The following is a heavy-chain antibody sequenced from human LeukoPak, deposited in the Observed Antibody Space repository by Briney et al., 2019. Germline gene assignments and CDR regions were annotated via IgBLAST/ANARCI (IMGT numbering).Heavy chain of an antibody. CDR2: INTNSGGT. V-gene: IGHV1-2*02. CDR3: ARDGSYYGRALDI. Sequence: GASVKVSCKASGYTFTNYDMYWVRQAPRHGREGMGWINTNSGGTTYAQKFQGRVTMNRDTPISTAYMERSRLRSDDPAVYYCARDGSYYGRALDIWGQGTMVTVSS. CDR1: GYTFTNYD. J-gene: IGHJ3*02. D-gene: IGHD1-26*01.